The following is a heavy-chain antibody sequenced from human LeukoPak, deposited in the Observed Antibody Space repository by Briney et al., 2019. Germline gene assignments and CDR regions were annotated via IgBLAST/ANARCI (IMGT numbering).Heavy chain of an antibody. CDR1: VFTFSSYA. J-gene: IGHJ2*01. Sequence: GGSLRLSCAASVFTFSSYAMHWVRQAPGKGLEWVAFIWYDGSNKDYTDSVKGRFTISRDNAKNRLHLQMNSLRDEDTAVYYCAKDGRDCSGGSCYPGLYFDLWGRGTLVTVSS. D-gene: IGHD2-15*01. CDR3: AKDGRDCSGGSCYPGLYFDL. CDR2: IWYDGSNK. V-gene: IGHV3-30*02.